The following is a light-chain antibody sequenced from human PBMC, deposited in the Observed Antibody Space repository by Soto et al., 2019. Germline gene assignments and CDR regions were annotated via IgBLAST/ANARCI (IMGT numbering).Light chain of an antibody. Sequence: EIVCTQSPGTTSLSPGESATLSCRASQSINNNLAWYQQKPGQAPRLLVYHTSTRATGIPDRFSGSGSGTEFTLTISSLKSEDLAVYYCQKYNHWPTITFGQGTRREIK. V-gene: IGKV3D-15*01. CDR3: QKYNHWPTIT. CDR1: QSINNN. CDR2: HTS. J-gene: IGKJ5*01.